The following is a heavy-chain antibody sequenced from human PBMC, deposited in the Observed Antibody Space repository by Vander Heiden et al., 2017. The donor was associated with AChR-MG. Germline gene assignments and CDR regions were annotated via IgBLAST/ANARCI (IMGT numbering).Heavy chain of an antibody. CDR1: GGSISSSNSY. CDR2: IYYSGNT. D-gene: IGHD1-26*01. CDR3: ARHRASGIYYTAFDY. V-gene: IGHV4-39*01. Sequence: LQLQESGPGLVKPSETLSLSCTVSGGSISSSNSYWGWIRQPPGKGLEWIGSIYYSGNTYYNPSLKSRVIISVDTSKNQFSLKLTSVTAADTAVYYCARHRASGIYYTAFDYWGQGTPVTVSS. J-gene: IGHJ4*02.